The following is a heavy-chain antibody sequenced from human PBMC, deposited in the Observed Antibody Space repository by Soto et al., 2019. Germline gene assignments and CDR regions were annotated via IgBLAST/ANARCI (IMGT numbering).Heavy chain of an antibody. J-gene: IGHJ6*02. V-gene: IGHV4-34*01. Sequence: QVQLQQWGAGLLKPSETLSLTCAVYGGYFSGYYWSWIRQPPGKGLEWIGEINHSGSTNYNPSLKRLLNISVDTSNNQFSLKLSSVTDADTAVYYCARSDTLDYYGSGSCYGMDVWGQGTTVTVYS. CDR1: GGYFSGYY. D-gene: IGHD3-10*01. CDR2: INHSGST. CDR3: ARSDTLDYYGSGSCYGMDV.